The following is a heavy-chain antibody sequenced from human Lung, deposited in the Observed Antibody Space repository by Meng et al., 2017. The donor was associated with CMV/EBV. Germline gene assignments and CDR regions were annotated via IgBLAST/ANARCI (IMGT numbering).Heavy chain of an antibody. V-gene: IGHV3-21*01. CDR3: ARARVFYAMDV. CDR1: GFTFSTYT. Sequence: GGSLRLSCAASGFTFSTYTINWVRQAPGKGLEWVSCISSSSSYIYYADSVKGRFTISRDNAKNSVYLQMDSLRADDMAVYYCARARVFYAMDVWCQGTPVTVSS. J-gene: IGHJ6*02. CDR2: ISSSSSYI.